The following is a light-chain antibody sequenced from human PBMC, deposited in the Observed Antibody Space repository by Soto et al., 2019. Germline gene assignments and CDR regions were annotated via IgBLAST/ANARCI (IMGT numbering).Light chain of an antibody. CDR2: DAS. CDR3: QQYESSPPSYT. V-gene: IGKV3-11*01. J-gene: IGKJ2*01. Sequence: EIVLTQSPATLSLSPGERATLSCRASQSVSSYLAWYQQKPGQAPRLLIYDASNRATGIPARFSGSGSGTDFTLTISRLEPEDFAVYYCQQYESSPPSYTFGLGTKLEIK. CDR1: QSVSSY.